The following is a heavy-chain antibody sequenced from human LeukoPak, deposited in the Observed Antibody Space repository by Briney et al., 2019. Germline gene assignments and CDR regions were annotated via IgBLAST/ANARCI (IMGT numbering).Heavy chain of an antibody. CDR1: GYTFTSYA. CDR3: ARANYGSGTRWLDP. V-gene: IGHV1-3*01. Sequence: ASVKVSCKASGYTFTSYAMHWVRQAPGQGLEWMGWINAGNDNTKYSQKFQDRVTITRDTSASVVYMELSSLRSEDTAVYYCARANYGSGTRWLDPWGQGTLVIVSS. CDR2: INAGNDNT. D-gene: IGHD3-10*01. J-gene: IGHJ5*02.